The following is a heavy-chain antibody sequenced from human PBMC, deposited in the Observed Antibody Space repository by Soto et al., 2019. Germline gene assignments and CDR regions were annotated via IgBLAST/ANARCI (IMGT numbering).Heavy chain of an antibody. CDR1: GYIFTSYW. CDR3: ARLPVLSLVAVWGFDY. J-gene: IGHJ4*02. V-gene: IGHV5-10-1*01. Sequence: PGESLKISCKVSGYIFTSYWISWVRQMPGKGLEWMGRIDPTDSYTDYSPSFQGHVTISVDKSINTAYLQWSSLKASDSAMYYCARLPVLSLVAVWGFDYWGLGTLVTAPQ. D-gene: IGHD3-16*01. CDR2: IDPTDSYT.